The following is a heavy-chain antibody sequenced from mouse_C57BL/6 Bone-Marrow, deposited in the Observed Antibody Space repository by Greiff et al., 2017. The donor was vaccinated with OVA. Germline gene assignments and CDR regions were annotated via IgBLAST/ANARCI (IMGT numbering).Heavy chain of an antibody. Sequence: QVQLQQPGAELVRPGSSVKLSCKASGYTFTSYWMHWVKQRPIQGLEWIGNIDPSDSETHYNQKFKDKATLTVDKSSSTAYMQLSSLTSEDSAVYYGARRGGYFYWYFDVWGTGTTVTVSS. V-gene: IGHV1-52*01. CDR2: IDPSDSET. D-gene: IGHD2-3*01. J-gene: IGHJ1*03. CDR3: ARRGGYFYWYFDV. CDR1: GYTFTSYW.